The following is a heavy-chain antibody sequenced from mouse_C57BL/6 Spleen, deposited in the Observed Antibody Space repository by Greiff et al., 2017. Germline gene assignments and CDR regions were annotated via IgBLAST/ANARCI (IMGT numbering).Heavy chain of an antibody. D-gene: IGHD1-1*01. CDR2: ISSGGSYT. Sequence: DVMLVQSGGDLVKPGGSLKISCKASGFTFSNYGMSWVRQTPDKRLEWVATISSGGSYTCYTDSVKGRFTISRDNDENTLYLQLSSLKSEDTAMYYCARHYYGSSSWFAYWGQGTLVTVSA. CDR1: GFTFSNYG. J-gene: IGHJ3*01. CDR3: ARHYYGSSSWFAY. V-gene: IGHV5-6*02.